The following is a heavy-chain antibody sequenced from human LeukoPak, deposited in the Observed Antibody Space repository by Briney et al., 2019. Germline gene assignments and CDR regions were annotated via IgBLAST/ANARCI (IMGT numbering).Heavy chain of an antibody. V-gene: IGHV3-30*18. D-gene: IGHD1-1*01. CDR2: ISYDGSNK. J-gene: IGHJ4*02. CDR1: GFTFSSYG. Sequence: PGGSLRLSCAASGFTFSSYGMHWVRQAPGKGLEWVAVISYDGSNKSYADSVKGRFTISRDNSKNTLYLQMNTLRAEDTAVYYCANKLDAVVTTLYWGQGTLVTVSS. CDR3: ANKLDAVVTTLY.